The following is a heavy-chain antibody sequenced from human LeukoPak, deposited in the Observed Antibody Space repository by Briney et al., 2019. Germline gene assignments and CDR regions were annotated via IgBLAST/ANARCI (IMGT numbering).Heavy chain of an antibody. Sequence: SETLSLTCTVSGDSVSSGYWTWIRQPPGKGLEWIGYISDSGITDYNPSLKSRLTISVDTSNNQFSLNLNSVTAADTAVYYCAGRGHRYSRDWGQGTLVTVSS. D-gene: IGHD2-15*01. CDR1: GDSVSSGY. V-gene: IGHV4-4*09. CDR3: AGRGHRYSRD. CDR2: ISDSGIT. J-gene: IGHJ1*01.